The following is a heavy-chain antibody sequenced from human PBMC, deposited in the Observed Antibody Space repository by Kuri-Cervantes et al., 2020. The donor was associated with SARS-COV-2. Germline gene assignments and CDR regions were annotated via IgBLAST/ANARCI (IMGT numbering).Heavy chain of an antibody. J-gene: IGHJ3*02. CDR2: ISSSSSTI. D-gene: IGHD6-13*01. Sequence: GGSLRLSCVASGFTFSNYAMNWVRQAPGKGLEWVSYISSSSSTIYYADSVKGRFTISRDNAKNSLYLQMNSLRAEDTAVYYCARLGIAAAGTPGAFDIWGQGTMVTVSS. V-gene: IGHV3-48*01. CDR1: GFTFSNYA. CDR3: ARLGIAAAGTPGAFDI.